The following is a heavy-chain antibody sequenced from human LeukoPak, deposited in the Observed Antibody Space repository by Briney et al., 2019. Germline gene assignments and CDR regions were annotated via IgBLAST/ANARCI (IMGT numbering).Heavy chain of an antibody. D-gene: IGHD3-10*01. J-gene: IGHJ4*02. CDR1: GYSFTSYW. CDR3: ARLPPWGSGTINYFDY. Sequence: GESLRISCKGSGYSFTSYWIGWVRQMPGKGLEWMGIIYPGDSDTRYSPSFQGQVTISADKSISTAYLQWSSLKASDTAMYYCARLPPWGSGTINYFDYWGQGTLVTVSS. V-gene: IGHV5-51*01. CDR2: IYPGDSDT.